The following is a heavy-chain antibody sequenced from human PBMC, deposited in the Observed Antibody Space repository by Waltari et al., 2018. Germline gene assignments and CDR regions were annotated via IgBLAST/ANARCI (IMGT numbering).Heavy chain of an antibody. J-gene: IGHJ1*01. CDR3: ARGEVGATQFQH. D-gene: IGHD1-26*01. Sequence: QVQLVQSGAEVKKPGSSVKVSCKASGGTFSSYAIRWVRQAPGQGLEWMGGIIPIFGTANYAQKCQGRVTITADKSTSTAYMELSSLRSEETAVYYCARGEVGATQFQHWGQGTLVTVSS. CDR1: GGTFSSYA. V-gene: IGHV1-69*14. CDR2: IIPIFGTA.